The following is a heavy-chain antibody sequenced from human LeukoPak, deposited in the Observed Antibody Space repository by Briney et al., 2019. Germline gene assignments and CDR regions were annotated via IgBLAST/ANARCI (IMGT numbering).Heavy chain of an antibody. CDR3: ARGGMSGYDLDY. D-gene: IGHD5-12*01. Sequence: ASVKVSCKASGFTFTGYYMHWVRQAPGQGLEWMGWINPNSGGTNFAQKFQGRVTMTRDTSISTAYMELSRLRSDDTAVYFCARGGMSGYDLDYWGQGTLVTVSS. V-gene: IGHV1-2*02. CDR1: GFTFTGYY. CDR2: INPNSGGT. J-gene: IGHJ4*02.